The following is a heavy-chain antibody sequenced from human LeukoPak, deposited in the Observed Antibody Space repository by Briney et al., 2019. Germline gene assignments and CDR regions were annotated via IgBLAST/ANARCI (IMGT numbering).Heavy chain of an antibody. CDR3: ARDLTDHYYGRDYYYYMDV. CDR1: GYTFTIYY. Sequence: SVKVSCKASGYTFTIYYIHWVRQAPGQGLEWMGGIIPIFGTANYAQKFQGRVTITADESTSTAYMELSSLRSEDTAVYYCARDLTDHYYGRDYYYYMDVWGKGTTVTVSS. J-gene: IGHJ6*03. D-gene: IGHD3-10*01. V-gene: IGHV1-69*13. CDR2: IIPIFGTA.